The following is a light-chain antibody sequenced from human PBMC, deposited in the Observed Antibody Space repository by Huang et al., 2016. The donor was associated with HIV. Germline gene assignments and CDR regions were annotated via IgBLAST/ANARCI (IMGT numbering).Light chain of an antibody. CDR3: QQYYTTPFT. CDR2: WAS. V-gene: IGKV4-1*01. CDR1: QSVLYSSNNKNC. J-gene: IGKJ3*01. Sequence: DIVMTQSPDSLAVSLGERATINCKSSQSVLYSSNNKNCLAWYQQKPGQAPKLLIYWASTRESGVPDRCSGSGSGTDFTLTISSLQAEDVAVYYCQQYYTTPFTFGPGTKVDIK.